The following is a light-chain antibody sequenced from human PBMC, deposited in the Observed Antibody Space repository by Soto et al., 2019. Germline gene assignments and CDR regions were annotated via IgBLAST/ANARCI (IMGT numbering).Light chain of an antibody. J-gene: IGLJ3*02. CDR1: SSDVGTYDL. V-gene: IGLV2-23*01. Sequence: QSALTQPASVSGSPGQSVTISCTGSSSDVGTYDLVSWYQQHPGKAPKILIYEGTKRPAGVSNRFSGSKSGNTASLTISGLQAEDEADYVCCSYAGFSTLVFGGGTQRTVL. CDR2: EGT. CDR3: CSYAGFSTLV.